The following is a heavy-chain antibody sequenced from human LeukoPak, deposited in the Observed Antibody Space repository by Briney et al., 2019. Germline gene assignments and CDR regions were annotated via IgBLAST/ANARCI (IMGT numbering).Heavy chain of an antibody. D-gene: IGHD5-18*01. J-gene: IGHJ6*02. CDR1: GGSISSYY. CDR3: ARRPPPMQLWDNYYYYGMDV. Sequence: PSETLSLTCTVSGGSISSYYWSWIRQPPGKGLEWIGYIYYSGSTNYNPSLKSRVTISVDTSKNQFSLKLSSVTAADTAVYYCARRPPPMQLWDNYYYYGMDVWGQGTTVTVS. CDR2: IYYSGST. V-gene: IGHV4-59*08.